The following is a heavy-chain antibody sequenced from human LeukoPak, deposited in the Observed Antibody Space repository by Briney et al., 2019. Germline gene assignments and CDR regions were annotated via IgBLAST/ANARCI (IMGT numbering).Heavy chain of an antibody. Sequence: PGGSLRLSCAASGFTFSSYAMSWVRQTPGKGLEWVSEFTGRGGSTYYADSVKGRFTISRDNSKNTLYLQMNSLRAEDTAIYYCAKDHSGINCYGLCDHAFDIWGQGTMVTVSS. V-gene: IGHV3-23*01. D-gene: IGHD2-2*01. CDR3: AKDHSGINCYGLCDHAFDI. CDR2: FTGRGGST. CDR1: GFTFSSYA. J-gene: IGHJ3*02.